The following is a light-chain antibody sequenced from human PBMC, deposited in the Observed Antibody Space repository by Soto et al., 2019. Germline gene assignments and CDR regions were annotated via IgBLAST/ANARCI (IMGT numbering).Light chain of an antibody. Sequence: EIVLTQSPATLSLSPGERATLSCRASQSVSSYLAWYQQKPGQAPRLLIYDASNRATGIPARFSGSGSGTDFTLTISSLPPEDFAVYYCQQRSNWPPGLTFGGGTKVQIK. V-gene: IGKV3-11*01. J-gene: IGKJ4*01. CDR3: QQRSNWPPGLT. CDR1: QSVSSY. CDR2: DAS.